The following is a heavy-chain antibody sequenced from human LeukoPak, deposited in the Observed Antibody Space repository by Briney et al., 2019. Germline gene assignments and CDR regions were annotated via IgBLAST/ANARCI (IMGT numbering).Heavy chain of an antibody. V-gene: IGHV3-53*01. D-gene: IGHD6-6*01. J-gene: IGHJ4*02. CDR1: EFTVTSNY. CDR3: ATGGAARSAGH. CDR2: IYSGDDT. Sequence: GGSLRLSCAASEFTVTSNYMSWVRQAPGKGLEWVSVIYSGDDTCYADSVKGRFTISRDNSKNLVYLQMNSLRAEDTAVYYCATGGAARSAGHWGQGTLVTVSS.